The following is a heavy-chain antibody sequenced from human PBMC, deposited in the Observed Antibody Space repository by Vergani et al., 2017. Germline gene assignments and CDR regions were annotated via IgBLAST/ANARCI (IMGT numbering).Heavy chain of an antibody. D-gene: IGHD1-26*01. Sequence: EVQLVQSGAEVKKPGESLKISCKGSGYNFTSYWIGWVRQMPGKGLEWMGIIYPGDSDTRYSPSFQGQVTISADKSSSTAYLQWSSLKASDTAMYYCAXHEVGPTGRDYYYYYMDVWGKGTTVTVSS. CDR2: IYPGDSDT. CDR3: AXHEVGPTGRDYYYYYMDV. V-gene: IGHV5-51*01. CDR1: GYNFTSYW. J-gene: IGHJ6*03.